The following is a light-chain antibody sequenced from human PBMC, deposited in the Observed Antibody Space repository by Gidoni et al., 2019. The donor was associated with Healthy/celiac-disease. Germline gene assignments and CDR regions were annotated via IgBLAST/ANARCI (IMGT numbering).Light chain of an antibody. V-gene: IGKV1-5*01. J-gene: IGKJ5*01. Sequence: DFQLTQSPSTLSASVGDSVTITCRASQSISSWFAWYQQKPGKAPNLLIYDASSLESGVPSRFSGSGSGTEFTLTISSLQPDECATYYCKQYNSYHSITFGQGTRLEIK. CDR3: KQYNSYHSIT. CDR1: QSISSW. CDR2: DAS.